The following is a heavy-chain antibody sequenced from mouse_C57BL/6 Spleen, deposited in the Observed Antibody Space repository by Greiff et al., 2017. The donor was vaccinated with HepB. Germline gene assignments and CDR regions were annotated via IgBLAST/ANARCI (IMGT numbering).Heavy chain of an antibody. V-gene: IGHV10-3*01. CDR3: VQGHYYGSSDYYAMDY. Sequence: EVQLVESGGGLMQPKGSLKLSCAASGFTFNTYAMHWVRQAPGKGLEWVARIRSKSSNYATYYADSVKDRFTISRDDSQSMLYLQMNNLKTEDTAMYYCVQGHYYGSSDYYAMDYWGQGTSVTVSS. CDR2: IRSKSSNYAT. D-gene: IGHD1-1*01. CDR1: GFTFNTYA. J-gene: IGHJ4*01.